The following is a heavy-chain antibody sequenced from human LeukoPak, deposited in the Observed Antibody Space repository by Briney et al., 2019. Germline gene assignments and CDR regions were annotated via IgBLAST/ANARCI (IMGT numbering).Heavy chain of an antibody. V-gene: IGHV1-2*04. J-gene: IGHJ6*02. CDR2: INPNSGGT. Sequence: ASVKVSCKASGYTFTGYYMHWVRQAPGQGLEWMGWINPNSGGTNYAQKFQGWVTMTRDTSISTAYMELSRLRSEDTAVYYCARGKDYYYYGMDVWGQGTTVTVS. CDR1: GYTFTGYY. CDR3: ARGKDYYYYGMDV.